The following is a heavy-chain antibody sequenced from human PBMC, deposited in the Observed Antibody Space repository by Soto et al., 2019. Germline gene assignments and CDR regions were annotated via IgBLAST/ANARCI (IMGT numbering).Heavy chain of an antibody. V-gene: IGHV3-11*04. CDR3: TNALDTAMVTSSYYYGMDV. J-gene: IGHJ6*02. D-gene: IGHD5-18*01. Sequence: GGSLRLSCAASGFAFSDYYMSWIRQAPGKGLEWFSYISGTGNTIYYADSVKGRFTISRDNSKNTLYLQMNSLRAEDTAVYYCTNALDTAMVTSSYYYGMDVWGQGTTVTVSS. CDR1: GFAFSDYY. CDR2: ISGTGNTI.